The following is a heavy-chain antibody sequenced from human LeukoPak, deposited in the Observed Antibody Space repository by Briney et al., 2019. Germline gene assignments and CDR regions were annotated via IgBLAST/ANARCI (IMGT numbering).Heavy chain of an antibody. J-gene: IGHJ4*01. Sequence: LTGGSLRLSCAVSGFTFSSHGINWVRQAPGKGLEWVANIKQDGSETTYADSVRGRFTIFRDNAKDSVYLQMNSLRAEDSATYYCVREGFYFFDFWGQGTLVTVSS. CDR2: IKQDGSET. CDR3: VREGFYFFDF. V-gene: IGHV3-7*01. CDR1: GFTFSSHG.